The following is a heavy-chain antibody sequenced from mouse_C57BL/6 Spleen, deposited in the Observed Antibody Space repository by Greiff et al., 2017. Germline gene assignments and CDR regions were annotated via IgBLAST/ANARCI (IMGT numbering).Heavy chain of an antibody. Sequence: QAQLQQPGAELVKPGASVKLSCKASGYTFTSYWMHWVKQRPGQGLEWIGMIHPNSGSTNYNEKFKSKATLTVDKSSSTAYMQHSSLTSEDSAVYYCARYGSSFGFAYWGQGTLVTVSA. CDR3: ARYGSSFGFAY. D-gene: IGHD1-1*01. V-gene: IGHV1-64*01. CDR2: IHPNSGST. CDR1: GYTFTSYW. J-gene: IGHJ3*01.